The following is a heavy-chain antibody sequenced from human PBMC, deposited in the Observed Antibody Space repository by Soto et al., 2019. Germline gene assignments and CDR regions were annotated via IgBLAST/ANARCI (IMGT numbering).Heavy chain of an antibody. D-gene: IGHD1-7*01. J-gene: IGHJ4*02. Sequence: SETLSLTCAVSGGSFTSNNWWTWVRQPPGQGLEWIGEIYRTGSTNYNPSLKSRVTISLGKSENQFSLKVTSLTAAGTAVYYCASRDPGTSVDYWGQGTLVTVS. V-gene: IGHV4-4*02. CDR2: IYRTGST. CDR1: GGSFTSNNW. CDR3: ASRDPGTSVDY.